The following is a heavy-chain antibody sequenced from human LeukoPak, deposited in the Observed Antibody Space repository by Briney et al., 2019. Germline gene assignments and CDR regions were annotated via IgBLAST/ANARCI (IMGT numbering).Heavy chain of an antibody. V-gene: IGHV4-39*01. J-gene: IGHJ4*02. CDR3: ARQRYGYSYGIDY. Sequence: SETLSLTCTVSGGSISSSSYYWGWIRQPPGKGREWIVSIYYSGSTYYNPSLKSRVTIAVDTSKNQFSLKLSSVTAADTAVYYCARQRYGYSYGIDYWGQGTLVTVSS. D-gene: IGHD5-18*01. CDR1: GGSISSSSYY. CDR2: IYYSGST.